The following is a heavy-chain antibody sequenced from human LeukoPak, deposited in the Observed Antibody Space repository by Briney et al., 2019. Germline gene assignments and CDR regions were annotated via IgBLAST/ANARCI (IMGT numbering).Heavy chain of an antibody. Sequence: GGTLRLSCAASGFTFDDYAMCWVRQAPGKGVEWGSGISWNSGSIGYADSVKGRFTISRDNAKNSLYLQMNSLRAEDTALYYCAKESTAFDIWGQGTMVTVSS. CDR3: AKESTAFDI. CDR2: ISWNSGSI. CDR1: GFTFDDYA. V-gene: IGHV3-9*01. J-gene: IGHJ3*02.